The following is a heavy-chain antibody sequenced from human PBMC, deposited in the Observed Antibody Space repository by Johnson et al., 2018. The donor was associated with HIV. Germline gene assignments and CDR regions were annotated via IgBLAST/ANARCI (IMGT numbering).Heavy chain of an antibody. CDR1: GFTFDDYG. V-gene: IGHV3-20*04. D-gene: IGHD3-16*02. J-gene: IGHJ3*02. CDR2: IHWNGGRT. Sequence: VQLVESGGGVVRPGGSLRLSCAAAGFTFDDYGMSWVRQAPGKGLEWVSGIHWNGGRTVYVDSMKGRFPISRDNAKNSLYLQMNSLRAEDTALYYCVRGGLGYQNIHDPFDIWGQGTMVTVSS. CDR3: VRGGLGYQNIHDPFDI.